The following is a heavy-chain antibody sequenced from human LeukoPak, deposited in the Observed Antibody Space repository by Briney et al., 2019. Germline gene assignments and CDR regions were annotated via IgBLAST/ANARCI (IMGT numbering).Heavy chain of an antibody. CDR1: GYSISSGYY. CDR2: IYHSGST. V-gene: IGHV4-38-2*02. J-gene: IGHJ4*02. D-gene: IGHD1-26*01. CDR3: AREWELLGLFGY. Sequence: SETLSLTCTVSGYSISSGYYWGWIRPPPGKGLEWIGSIYHSGSTYYNPSLKSRVTISVDTSKNQFSLKLSSVTAADTAVYYCAREWELLGLFGYWGQGTLVTVSS.